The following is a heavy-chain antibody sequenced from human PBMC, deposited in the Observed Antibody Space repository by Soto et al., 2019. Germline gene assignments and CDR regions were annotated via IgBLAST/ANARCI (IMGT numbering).Heavy chain of an antibody. CDR2: INAGNGNT. V-gene: IGHV1-3*01. Sequence: QVQLVQSGAEVKKPGASVKVSCKASGYTFTSYAMHWVRQAPGQRLEWMGWINAGNGNTKYSQKFHGRVTITRDSSAITAYMELSSRRSEATAVYYCAKSATVPAAIAYWGQGTLVTVSS. J-gene: IGHJ4*02. D-gene: IGHD2-2*02. CDR3: AKSATVPAAIAY. CDR1: GYTFTSYA.